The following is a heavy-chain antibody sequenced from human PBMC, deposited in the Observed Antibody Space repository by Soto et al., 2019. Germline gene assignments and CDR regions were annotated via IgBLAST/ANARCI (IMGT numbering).Heavy chain of an antibody. V-gene: IGHV3-7*01. J-gene: IGHJ3*02. Sequence: GGSLRLSCAASGFTFSSYWMSWVRQAPGKGLEWVANIKQDGSEKYYVDSVKGRFTISRDNAKNSLYLQMNSLRAEDTAVYYCASGGMLPAAAFDIWGQGTMVTVSS. CDR2: IKQDGSEK. D-gene: IGHD2-2*01. CDR3: ASGGMLPAAAFDI. CDR1: GFTFSSYW.